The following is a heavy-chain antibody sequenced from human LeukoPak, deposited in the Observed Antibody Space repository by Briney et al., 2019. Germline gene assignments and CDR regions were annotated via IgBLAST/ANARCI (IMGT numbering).Heavy chain of an antibody. CDR2: ISSSGSTI. J-gene: IGHJ4*02. D-gene: IGHD2-2*01. CDR3: ARRYCSSSSCTLDY. V-gene: IGHV3-48*03. CDR1: GFTFRSYE. Sequence: GGSLRLSCAASGFTFRSYEMNWVRQAPGKGLEWVSYISSSGSTIYYADSVKGRFTISRDNAKNSLYLQMNSLRAEDTAVYYCARRYCSSSSCTLDYWGQGTLVTVSS.